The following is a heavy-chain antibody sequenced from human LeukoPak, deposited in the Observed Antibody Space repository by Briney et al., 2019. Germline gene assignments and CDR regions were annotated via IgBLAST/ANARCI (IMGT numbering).Heavy chain of an antibody. CDR3: ASMYYYDSSGYYSDAFDI. Sequence: ASVKVSCXASGYTFTSYDINWVRQATGQGLEWMGWMNPNSGNTGYAQKFQGRVTMTRNTSISTAYMELSSLRSEDTAVYYCASMYYYDSSGYYSDAFDIWGQGTMVTVSS. CDR1: GYTFTSYD. J-gene: IGHJ3*02. V-gene: IGHV1-8*01. CDR2: MNPNSGNT. D-gene: IGHD3-22*01.